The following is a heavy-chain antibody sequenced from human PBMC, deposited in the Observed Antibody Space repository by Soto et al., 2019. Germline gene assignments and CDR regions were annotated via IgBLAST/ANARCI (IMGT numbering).Heavy chain of an antibody. CDR3: ARDKVVVPAAIGYYYGMDG. J-gene: IGHJ6*02. V-gene: IGHV1-69*13. Sequence: ASVKVSCKASGGTFSSYAISWVRQAPGQGLEWMGGIIPIFGTANYAQKFQGRVTITADESTSTAYMELSSLRSEDTAVYYCARDKVVVPAAIGYYYGMDGWGQGTTVTVSS. D-gene: IGHD2-2*02. CDR1: GGTFSSYA. CDR2: IIPIFGTA.